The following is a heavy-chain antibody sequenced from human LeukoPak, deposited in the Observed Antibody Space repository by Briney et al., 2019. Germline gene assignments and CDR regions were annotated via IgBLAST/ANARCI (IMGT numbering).Heavy chain of an antibody. CDR3: AKDLGCSSTSCYGGYYYGMDV. Sequence: PGGSLRLSCAASGFTFSSYGMHCVRQAPGKGLEWVAVISYDGSNKYYADSVKGRFTISRDNSKNTLYLQMNSLRAEDTAVYYCAKDLGCSSTSCYGGYYYGMDVWGQGTTVTVSS. D-gene: IGHD2-2*01. CDR1: GFTFSSYG. J-gene: IGHJ6*02. V-gene: IGHV3-30*18. CDR2: ISYDGSNK.